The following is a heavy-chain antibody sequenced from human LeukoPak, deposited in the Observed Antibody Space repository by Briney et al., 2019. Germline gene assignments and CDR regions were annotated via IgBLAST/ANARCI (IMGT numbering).Heavy chain of an antibody. CDR2: IYYSGST. D-gene: IGHD3-10*01. V-gene: IGHV4-31*03. J-gene: IGHJ6*02. Sequence: SETLSLTCTVSGGSISSGGYYWSWIRQHPGKGLEWIEYIYYSGSTYYNPSLKSRVTISVDTSKNQFSLKLSSVTAADTAVYYCARVSYYGSGNGMDVWGQGTTVTVSS. CDR3: ARVSYYGSGNGMDV. CDR1: GGSISSGGYY.